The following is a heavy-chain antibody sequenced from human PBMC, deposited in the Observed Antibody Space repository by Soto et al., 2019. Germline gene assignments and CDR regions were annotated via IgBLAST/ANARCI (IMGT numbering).Heavy chain of an antibody. D-gene: IGHD3-16*01. J-gene: IGHJ5*02. CDR1: GDSLSSYY. Sequence: QVQLQESGPGLVKPSETLSLTCSVSGDSLSSYYWTWIRHSPENGLEWIASVSYTGRTHYNPTFKSRITISLDTSKSQDSVRLTSVPTADTATYYCARGGNRGLGGGDWFEPWGQRVRVTVSA. V-gene: IGHV4-59*01. CDR3: ARGGNRGLGGGDWFEP. CDR2: VSYTGRT.